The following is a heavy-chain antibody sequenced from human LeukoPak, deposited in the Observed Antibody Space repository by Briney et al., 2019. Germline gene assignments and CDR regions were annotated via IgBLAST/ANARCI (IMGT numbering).Heavy chain of an antibody. V-gene: IGHV3-15*07. CDR2: IKSKTDGGTT. CDR1: GFTFSNAW. CDR3: TRGISRGWYAPKYYFDY. D-gene: IGHD6-19*01. Sequence: GGSLRLSCAASGFTFSNAWMNWVRQAPGKGLEWVGRIKSKTDGGTTDYAAPVKGRFTISRDDSKNTLYLQMNSLKTEDTAVYYCTRGISRGWYAPKYYFDYGGQGTLVTVSS. J-gene: IGHJ4*02.